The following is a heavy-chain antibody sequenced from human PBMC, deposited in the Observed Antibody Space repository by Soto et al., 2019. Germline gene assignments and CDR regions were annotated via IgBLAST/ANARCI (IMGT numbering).Heavy chain of an antibody. CDR2: VFYNGDT. Sequence: PSETLSLTCTVSGGSISNPGHDWSWIRQPPGKGLEGIGAVFYNGDTSCKPSLKSRLSISVDTSKNQFSLSLSSVTASDTAVYFCARAWQLQSIFNWGPGALVPVS. V-gene: IGHV4-30-4*01. J-gene: IGHJ1*01. CDR1: GGSISNPGHD. D-gene: IGHD4-4*01. CDR3: ARAWQLQSIFN.